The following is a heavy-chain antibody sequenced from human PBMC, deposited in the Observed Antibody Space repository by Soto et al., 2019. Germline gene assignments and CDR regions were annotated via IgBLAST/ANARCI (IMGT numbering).Heavy chain of an antibody. CDR1: GGSVNTYY. CDR2: IYYSGNT. CDR3: ARGRPWERYDY. V-gene: IGHV4-59*02. Sequence: QVELQESGPGLVKPSETLSLTCTVSGGSVNTYYWSWIRQPPGKGLEWIGYIYYSGNTNYNPSLKSRVTISVDTSKNQFSLKLSSMTAADTAVYFCARGRPWERYDYWGQGTLVTVSS. J-gene: IGHJ4*02. D-gene: IGHD1-26*01.